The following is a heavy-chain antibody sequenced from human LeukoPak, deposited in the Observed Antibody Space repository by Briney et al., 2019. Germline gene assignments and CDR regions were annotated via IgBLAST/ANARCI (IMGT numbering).Heavy chain of an antibody. CDR1: GFTFSSYG. CDR2: IWYDGSNK. V-gene: IGHV3-33*01. Sequence: PGGSLRLSCAASGFTFSSYGMHWVRQAPGKGLEWVAVIWYDGSNKYYADSVKGRFTISSDNSKHTLYLQMNSLRAEDTAVYYCATPLVNYFDYWGQGTLVTVSS. J-gene: IGHJ4*02. D-gene: IGHD2-2*01. CDR3: ATPLVNYFDY.